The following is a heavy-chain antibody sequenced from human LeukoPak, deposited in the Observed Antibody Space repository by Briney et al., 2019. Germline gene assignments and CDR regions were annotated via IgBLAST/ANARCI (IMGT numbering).Heavy chain of an antibody. Sequence: GGSLRLSCAASGFTFSSYWMSWVRQAPGKGLEWVANIKQDGSEKYYVGSVKGRFTISRDNAKNSLYLQMNSLRAEDTAVYYCARDAPEYYDFWSGYYYYYYYMDVWGKGTTVTVSS. V-gene: IGHV3-7*01. CDR3: ARDAPEYYDFWSGYYYYYYYMDV. D-gene: IGHD3-3*01. CDR2: IKQDGSEK. CDR1: GFTFSSYW. J-gene: IGHJ6*03.